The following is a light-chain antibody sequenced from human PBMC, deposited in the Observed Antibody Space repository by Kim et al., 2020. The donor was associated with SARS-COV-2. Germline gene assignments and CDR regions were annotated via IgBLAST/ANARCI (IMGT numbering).Light chain of an antibody. V-gene: IGKV3-20*01. Sequence: APGERATLSCRTRQSVSISYLSWYQQKPGQAPRLLIYGASSRATGIPDRFSGSGSGTDFTLTISRLEPEDFAVYYCQQYGSSPPTFGQGTKV. CDR2: GAS. J-gene: IGKJ1*01. CDR3: QQYGSSPPT. CDR1: QSVSISY.